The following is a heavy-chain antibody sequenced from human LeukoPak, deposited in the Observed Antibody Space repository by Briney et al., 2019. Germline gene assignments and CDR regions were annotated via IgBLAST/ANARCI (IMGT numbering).Heavy chain of an antibody. Sequence: PGGSLRLSCAASGFTVSSNYMSWVRQAPGKGLEWVSVIYSGGITYYADSVKGRFTISRDNPKNTLYLQMNSLRAEDTAVYYCARDDYGEPFDYWGQGTLVTVSS. CDR2: IYSGGIT. J-gene: IGHJ4*02. CDR3: ARDDYGEPFDY. V-gene: IGHV3-66*01. CDR1: GFTVSSNY. D-gene: IGHD4-17*01.